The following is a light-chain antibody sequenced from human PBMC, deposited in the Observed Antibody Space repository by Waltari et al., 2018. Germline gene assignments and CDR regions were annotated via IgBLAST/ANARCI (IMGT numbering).Light chain of an antibody. V-gene: IGLV2-11*01. CDR1: SSDVGRYNY. Sequence: QSALTQSRSVSGSPGQSVTISCTGTSSDVGRYNYVSWFQQYPGQAPKLMIYDVNKRPSGVPDRVPGSKSGNTASLTISGLQAEDEADYFCCSYAGRYTFVFGTGTTVTVL. J-gene: IGLJ1*01. CDR3: CSYAGRYTFV. CDR2: DVN.